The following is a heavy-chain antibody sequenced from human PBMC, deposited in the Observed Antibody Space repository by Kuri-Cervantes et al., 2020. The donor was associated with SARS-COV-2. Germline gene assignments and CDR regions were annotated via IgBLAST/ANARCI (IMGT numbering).Heavy chain of an antibody. CDR3: ARKGLDSSGYSLGDD. Sequence: GGSLRLSCAASGFTFSSYWMHWVRQAPGKGLVWVSRINSDGSSTSYADSVKGRFTISRDNAKNSLYLQMNSLRADDTALYYCARKGLDSSGYSLGDDWGQGTLVTVSS. J-gene: IGHJ4*02. CDR2: INSDGSST. V-gene: IGHV3-74*01. D-gene: IGHD3-22*01. CDR1: GFTFSSYW.